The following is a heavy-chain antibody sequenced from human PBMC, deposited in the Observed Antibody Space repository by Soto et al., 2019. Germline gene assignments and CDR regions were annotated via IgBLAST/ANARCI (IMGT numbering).Heavy chain of an antibody. CDR1: GYTFTSYG. Sequence: GASVKVSCKASGYTFTSYGISWVRQAPGQGLEWMGWISAYNGNTNYAQKLQGRVTMTTDTSTSTAYMELRSLRSGDTAVYYCARDFGVVVPAATFDYWGQGTLVTVSS. CDR2: ISAYNGNT. V-gene: IGHV1-18*01. D-gene: IGHD2-2*01. CDR3: ARDFGVVVPAATFDY. J-gene: IGHJ4*02.